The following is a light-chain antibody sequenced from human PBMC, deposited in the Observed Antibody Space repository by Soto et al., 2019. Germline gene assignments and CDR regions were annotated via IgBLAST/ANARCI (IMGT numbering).Light chain of an antibody. CDR1: SSDVGGYNY. J-gene: IGLJ1*01. V-gene: IGLV2-14*01. Sequence: QSVLTQPASVSGSPGQSITISCTGTSSDVGGYNYVSWYQQHPGKAPKLMIYEVSNRPLGVSNRFSGSKSGNTASLTISGLQAEDEADYYCTSYTTSSTLGVFGTGTKVTVL. CDR2: EVS. CDR3: TSYTTSSTLGV.